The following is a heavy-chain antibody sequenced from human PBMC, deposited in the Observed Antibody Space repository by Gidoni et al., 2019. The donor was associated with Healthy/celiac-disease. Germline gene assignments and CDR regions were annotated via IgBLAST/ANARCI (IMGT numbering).Heavy chain of an antibody. V-gene: IGHV1-69*01. CDR2: IIPIFGTA. J-gene: IGHJ3*02. Sequence: QVQLVQSGAEVKKPGSSVKVSCKASGGTFRSYAISWVRQAPGQGLEWMGGIIPIFGTANYAQKFQGRVTITADESTSTAYMELSSLRSEDTAVYYCARERYCSGGSCFTLDAFDIWGQGTMVTVSS. D-gene: IGHD2-15*01. CDR3: ARERYCSGGSCFTLDAFDI. CDR1: GGTFRSYA.